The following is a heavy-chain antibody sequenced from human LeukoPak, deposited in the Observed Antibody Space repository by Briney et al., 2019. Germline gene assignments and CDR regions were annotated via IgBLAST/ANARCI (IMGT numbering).Heavy chain of an antibody. CDR2: IYTSGIT. CDR3: AREHVGYSSGWHDLDF. V-gene: IGHV4-4*07. J-gene: IGHJ4*02. D-gene: IGHD6-19*01. CDR1: GGSISSNF. Sequence: TSETLSLTCSDPGGSISSNFWSWIRQPAGKGLEWIGRIYTSGITNYKPSLKSRVTMSVDTSKKQFSLSLSSVTAADTAVYYCAREHVGYSSGWHDLDFWGQGALVTVSS.